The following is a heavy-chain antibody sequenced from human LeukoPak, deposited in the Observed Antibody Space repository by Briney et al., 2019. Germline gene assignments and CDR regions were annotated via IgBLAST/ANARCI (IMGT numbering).Heavy chain of an antibody. Sequence: SQTLSLTCAISGDSVSSNSAAWNWIRQSPSRGLEWLGRTYYRSKWYNDYAVSVKSRITINPDTSKNQFSLQLSSVTAADTAVYYCASSRWGSSWYHYYYYMDVWGKGTTVTVSS. D-gene: IGHD6-13*01. V-gene: IGHV6-1*01. CDR3: ASSRWGSSWYHYYYYMDV. CDR1: GDSVSSNSAA. CDR2: TYYRSKWYN. J-gene: IGHJ6*03.